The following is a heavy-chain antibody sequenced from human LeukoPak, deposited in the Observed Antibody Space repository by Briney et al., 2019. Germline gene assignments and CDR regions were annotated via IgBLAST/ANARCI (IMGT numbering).Heavy chain of an antibody. Sequence: SETLSLTCAVSGGSISSGGYSWSWIRQPPGKGLEWIGYIYRSGSTYYNPSLKSRVTISVDRSKNQFSLKLSSVTAADTAVYYCARGRLGYCSGGSCRPFFDYWGRGTLVTVSS. D-gene: IGHD2-15*01. CDR3: ARGRLGYCSGGSCRPFFDY. CDR2: IYRSGST. CDR1: GGSISSGGYS. J-gene: IGHJ4*02. V-gene: IGHV4-30-2*01.